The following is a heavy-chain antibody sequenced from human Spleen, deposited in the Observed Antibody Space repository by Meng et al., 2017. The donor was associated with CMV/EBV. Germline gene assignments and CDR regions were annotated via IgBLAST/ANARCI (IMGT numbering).Heavy chain of an antibody. J-gene: IGHJ6*02. D-gene: IGHD2-2*02. CDR2: IYHSGST. CDR1: GYSISSGYY. CDR3: ARERVDIVVVPAAIRYYYYYGMDV. Sequence: SETLSLTCTVSGYSISSGYYWGWIRQPPGKGLEWIGSIYHSGSTYYNPSLKSRPTISVDTSKNQFSLKLSSVTAADTAVYYCARERVDIVVVPAAIRYYYYYGMDVWGQGTTVTVSS. V-gene: IGHV4-38-2*02.